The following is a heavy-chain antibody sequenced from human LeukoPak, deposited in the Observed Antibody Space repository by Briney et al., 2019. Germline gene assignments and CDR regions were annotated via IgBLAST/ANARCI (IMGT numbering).Heavy chain of an antibody. D-gene: IGHD4-17*01. CDR3: ARVLNDYGDYVIDY. Sequence: PGGSLRLSCAASGFTLSSYEMNWFRQAPGKGLEWVSYISSSGSTIYYADSVKGRFTISRDNAKNSLYLQMNSLRAEDTAVYYCARVLNDYGDYVIDYWGQGTLVTVSS. V-gene: IGHV3-48*03. CDR1: GFTLSSYE. CDR2: ISSSGSTI. J-gene: IGHJ4*02.